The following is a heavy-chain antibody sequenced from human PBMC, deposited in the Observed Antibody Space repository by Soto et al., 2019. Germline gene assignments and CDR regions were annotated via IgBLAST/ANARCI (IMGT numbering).Heavy chain of an antibody. J-gene: IGHJ4*02. CDR3: ARSGHSFGGVI. CDR2: IFYSGSA. D-gene: IGHD3-16*01. V-gene: IGHV4-59*01. Sequence: PSETLSLTXTVSGASMNNYYGSWIRQPPGKGLEYIGYIFYSGSADYNPSLRSRVTMSVDTSNNQFSLKLRSVTAADPAVYYCARSGHSFGGVIWGQGILVTVSS. CDR1: GASMNNYY.